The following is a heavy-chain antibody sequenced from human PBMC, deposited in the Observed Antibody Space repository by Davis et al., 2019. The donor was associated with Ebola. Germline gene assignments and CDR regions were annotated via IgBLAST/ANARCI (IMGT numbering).Heavy chain of an antibody. Sequence: GESLKISCAASGFTFSSNSMNWVRQAPGKGLEWVSFISSSCNYIYYADSVKGRFTVSRDNAKNSLYLQMNSLRAEDTAVYYCVRDPALVVTGGGWFFGLWGRGTLVTVSS. V-gene: IGHV3-21*01. D-gene: IGHD2-21*02. CDR3: VRDPALVVTGGGWFFGL. CDR2: ISSSCNYI. CDR1: GFTFSSNS. J-gene: IGHJ2*01.